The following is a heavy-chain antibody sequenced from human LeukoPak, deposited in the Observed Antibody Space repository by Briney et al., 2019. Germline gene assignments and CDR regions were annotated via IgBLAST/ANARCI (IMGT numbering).Heavy chain of an antibody. J-gene: IGHJ6*04. V-gene: IGHV3-7*03. CDR1: GFTFSSYW. D-gene: IGHD3-10*01. CDR2: IKQDGSEK. CDR3: ARISRGLYGLGSNYYGMDV. Sequence: PGGSLRLSCAASGFTFSSYWMSWVRQAPGKGLEWVANIKQDGSEKYYVDSVKGRFTISRDNAKNSLYLQMNSLRAEDTAVYYCARISRGLYGLGSNYYGMDVWGKGTTVTVSS.